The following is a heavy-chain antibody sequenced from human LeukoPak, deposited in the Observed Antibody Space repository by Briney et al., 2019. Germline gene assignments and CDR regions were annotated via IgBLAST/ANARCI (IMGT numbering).Heavy chain of an antibody. CDR1: GFTFSSYA. J-gene: IGHJ4*02. CDR3: AKVGESGGVWKYYFDY. V-gene: IGHV3-23*01. D-gene: IGHD2-8*02. CDR2: ISGGGGST. Sequence: GGSLRPSCAASGFTFSSYAMSWVRQAPGKGLEWVSAISGGGGSTYYADSVKGRFTISRDNSKNTLYLQMNSLRAEDTAVYYCAKVGESGGVWKYYFDYWGQGTLVTVSS.